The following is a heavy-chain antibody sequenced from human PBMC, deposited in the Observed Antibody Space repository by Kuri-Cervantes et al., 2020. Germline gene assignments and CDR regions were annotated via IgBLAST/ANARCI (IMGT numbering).Heavy chain of an antibody. CDR3: ARSRSGYSSTWYKNTGFDP. D-gene: IGHD6-13*01. CDR2: INSDGSST. J-gene: IGHJ5*02. V-gene: IGHV3-74*01. CDR1: GFTFSSYW. Sequence: GGSLRLSCAASGFTFSSYWMHWVRQAPGKGLVWVSRINSDGSSTSYADSVKGRFTISRDNAKNTLYLQMNSLRPEDTAVYYCARSRSGYSSTWYKNTGFDPWGQGTLVTVSS.